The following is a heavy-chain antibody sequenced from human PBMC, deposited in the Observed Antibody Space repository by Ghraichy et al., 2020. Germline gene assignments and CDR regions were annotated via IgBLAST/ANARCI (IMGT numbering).Heavy chain of an antibody. D-gene: IGHD1-14*01. CDR1: GFTFSSYA. J-gene: IGHJ5*02. CDR2: ISGSGSST. V-gene: IGHV3-23*01. CDR3: AKAITKDYWFDP. Sequence: GGSLRLSCAASGFTFSSYATIWVRQAPGKGLEWVSLISGSGSSTYYVDPVKGRFTISRDNSKNTLFLQMDSLRAEDTAVYYCAKAITKDYWFDPWGQGTLVTVSS.